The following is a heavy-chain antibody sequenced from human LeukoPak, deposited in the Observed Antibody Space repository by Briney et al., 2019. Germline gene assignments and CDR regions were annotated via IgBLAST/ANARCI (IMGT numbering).Heavy chain of an antibody. D-gene: IGHD3-10*01. CDR1: VYAFTSYD. CDR2: MNPNSGNT. V-gene: IGHV1-8*03. J-gene: IGHJ4*02. Sequence: ASVKLSCKASVYAFTSYDINWVRQATGPGLEWMGWMNPNSGNTGYAQEFQGRVTITSNTSISTAYMELSSLRSQDTAVYYCARGKVITMVRGVPKVYFYYWGQGSLVTVYS. CDR3: ARGKVITMVRGVPKVYFYY.